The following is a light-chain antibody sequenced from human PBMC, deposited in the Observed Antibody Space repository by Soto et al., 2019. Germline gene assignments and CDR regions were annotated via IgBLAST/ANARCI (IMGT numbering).Light chain of an antibody. CDR2: EVN. Sequence: QSALTQPRSVSGSPGQSVTISCTGASGDIGGYNYVSWYQQHPGKAPKLMIYEVNKRPSGVPDRFSGSKSGNTASLTVSGLQAEDEADYCSSYAGSSNVFGTGTKVTVL. V-gene: IGLV2-8*01. J-gene: IGLJ1*01. CDR3: SSYAGSSNV. CDR1: SGDIGGYNY.